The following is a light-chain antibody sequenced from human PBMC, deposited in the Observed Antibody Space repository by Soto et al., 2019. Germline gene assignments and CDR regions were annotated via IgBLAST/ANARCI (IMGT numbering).Light chain of an antibody. Sequence: QSVLTQPASVSGSPGQSITISCTGTSSDVGSYNLVSWYQQHPGKAPKLMIYEVSKRPSGVSNRFSGSKSGNTASLTISGLRAEDEADYYCCSYAGSSTAVFGGGTQLTVL. CDR2: EVS. V-gene: IGLV2-23*02. CDR1: SSDVGSYNL. CDR3: CSYAGSSTAV. J-gene: IGLJ7*01.